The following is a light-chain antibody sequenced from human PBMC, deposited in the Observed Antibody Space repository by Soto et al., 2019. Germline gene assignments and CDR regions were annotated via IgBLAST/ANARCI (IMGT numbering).Light chain of an antibody. Sequence: QSVLTQPPSVSGAPGQRVTISCTGNSSNIGAGYGVHWYQQLPGTAPKLLIYVNSNRPSGVPDRFSGSKSGTSASLAITGLQAEDEADYYCHSYDSSLSGWVFGRGTKLTVL. V-gene: IGLV1-40*01. J-gene: IGLJ3*02. CDR1: SSNIGAGYG. CDR3: HSYDSSLSGWV. CDR2: VNS.